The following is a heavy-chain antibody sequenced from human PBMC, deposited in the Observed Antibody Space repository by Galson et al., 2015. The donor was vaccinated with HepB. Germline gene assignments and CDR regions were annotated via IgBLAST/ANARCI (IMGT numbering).Heavy chain of an antibody. V-gene: IGHV3-23*01. CDR3: AKDAKYYDSSGYYPAYYFDY. D-gene: IGHD3-22*01. Sequence: SLRLSCAASGFTFSSYAMSWVRQAPGKGPEWVSAISGSGGSTYYADSVKGRFTISRDNSKNTLYLQMNSLRAEDTAVYYCAKDAKYYDSSGYYPAYYFDYWGQGTLVTVSS. CDR2: ISGSGGST. CDR1: GFTFSSYA. J-gene: IGHJ4*02.